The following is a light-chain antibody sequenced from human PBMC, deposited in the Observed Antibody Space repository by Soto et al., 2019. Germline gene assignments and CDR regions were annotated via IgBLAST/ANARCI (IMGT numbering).Light chain of an antibody. CDR1: QSVSSSY. V-gene: IGKV3-20*01. CDR2: DAS. CDR3: QQYSRWPPEIT. J-gene: IGKJ4*01. Sequence: EIVLTQSPGTLSLSPGERATLSCRASQSVSSSYLAWYQQKPGQAPRLVIYDASTRATGIPARFSGSGSGTEFTLTISSLQSEDFAVYYCQQYSRWPPEITFGGGTSVDVK.